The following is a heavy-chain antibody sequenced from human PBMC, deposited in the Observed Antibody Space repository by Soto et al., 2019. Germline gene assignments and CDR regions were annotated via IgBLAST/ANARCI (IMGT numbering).Heavy chain of an antibody. CDR1: GFSMSDYW. CDR2: INQDGSVK. CDR3: ARAVAGASSY. D-gene: IGHD2-2*01. J-gene: IGHJ4*02. Sequence: TGGSLRLSCAASGFSMSDYWMSWVRQAPGKGLEWVANINQDGSVKYYVDSVKGRFTISRDYAKNSVYLQMNSLTAEDTAVYYCARAVAGASSYWGQGTVVTVS. V-gene: IGHV3-7*01.